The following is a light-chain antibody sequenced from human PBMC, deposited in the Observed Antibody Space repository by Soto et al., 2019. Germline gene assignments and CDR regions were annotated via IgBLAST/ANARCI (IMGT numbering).Light chain of an antibody. CDR1: ESVSSVY. CDR3: QQYGYSPWT. V-gene: IGKV3-20*01. CDR2: GAA. J-gene: IGKJ1*01. Sequence: DIVLAQAPGTLSLSRGEIATFSCRASESVSSVYLAWYQHSRAQGPRRRIDGAARRATGVPDRFGGRGSGAEFTLTITRLEPADFALYSCQQYGYSPWTFGLGTKVDIK.